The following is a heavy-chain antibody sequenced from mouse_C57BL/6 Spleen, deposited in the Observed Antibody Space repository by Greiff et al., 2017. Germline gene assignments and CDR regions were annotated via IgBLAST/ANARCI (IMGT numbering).Heavy chain of an antibody. Sequence: EVQLQQSGPELVKPGASVKISCKASGYTFTDYYMNWVKQSHGKSLEWIGDINPNNGGTSYNQKFKGKATLTVDKSSSTAYMELRSLTSEDSAVYYCARFNYSNEAMDYWGQGTSVTVSS. V-gene: IGHV1-26*01. CDR2: INPNNGGT. J-gene: IGHJ4*01. D-gene: IGHD2-5*01. CDR1: GYTFTDYY. CDR3: ARFNYSNEAMDY.